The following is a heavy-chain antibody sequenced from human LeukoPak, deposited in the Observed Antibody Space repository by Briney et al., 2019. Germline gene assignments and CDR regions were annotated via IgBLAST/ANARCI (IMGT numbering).Heavy chain of an antibody. Sequence: TGGTLRLSCAASGFTFSSYSMNWVRQAPGKGLGWVSSITSSSSYIYYADSMKGRFTISRDNAKNSLYLQMNSLRAEDTAVYYCARDLSIFGVPFDYWGQGTLVTVSS. D-gene: IGHD3-3*01. CDR2: ITSSSSYI. CDR3: ARDLSIFGVPFDY. CDR1: GFTFSSYS. V-gene: IGHV3-21*01. J-gene: IGHJ4*02.